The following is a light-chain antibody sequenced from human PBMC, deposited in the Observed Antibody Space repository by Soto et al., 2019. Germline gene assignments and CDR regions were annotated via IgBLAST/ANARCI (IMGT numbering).Light chain of an antibody. CDR1: QSVSSN. J-gene: IGKJ5*01. V-gene: IGKV3-15*01. CDR3: QHYISWPIT. CDR2: GAS. Sequence: EIVMTQSPATLSLSPGERATLSCRASQSVSSNLVWFQQKPGQAPRLLTYGASTRAPGIPARFSGCGSGTEFTLTISSLQSEDFAVYYCQHYISWPITFGQGTRLEIK.